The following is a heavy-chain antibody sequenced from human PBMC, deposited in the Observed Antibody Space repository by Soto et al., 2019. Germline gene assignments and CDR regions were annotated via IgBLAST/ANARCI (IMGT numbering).Heavy chain of an antibody. CDR3: AKVSEDAMVGRYYFDY. CDR1: GFTFSSYG. J-gene: IGHJ4*02. CDR2: ISYDGSNK. D-gene: IGHD2-15*01. V-gene: IGHV3-30*18. Sequence: QVQLVESGGGVVQPGRSLRLSCAASGFTFSSYGMHWVRQAPGKGLEWVAVISYDGSNKYYADSVKGRFTLSRDNSKNRLYLQMNSLRAEDTAVYYCAKVSEDAMVGRYYFDYGGQRTLVVFSS.